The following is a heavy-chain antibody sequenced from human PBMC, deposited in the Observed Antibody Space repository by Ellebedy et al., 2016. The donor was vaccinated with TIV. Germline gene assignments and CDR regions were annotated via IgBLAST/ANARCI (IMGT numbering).Heavy chain of an antibody. J-gene: IGHJ3*02. Sequence: AASVKVSCKASGYSFTTYGLNWVRQAPGQGLEWMGWINTDTGKPTYAQGLTGRFVFSLDTSISTAYLHIDSLEAEDTAAYFCARQFCSGVNRCHTAAFDIWGQGTMVTVSS. CDR1: GYSFTTYG. D-gene: IGHD2-15*01. CDR3: ARQFCSGVNRCHTAAFDI. V-gene: IGHV7-4-1*01. CDR2: INTDTGKP.